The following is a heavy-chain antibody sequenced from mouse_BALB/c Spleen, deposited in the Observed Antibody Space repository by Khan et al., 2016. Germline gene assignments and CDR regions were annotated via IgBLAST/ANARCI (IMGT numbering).Heavy chain of an antibody. D-gene: IGHD4-1*02. Sequence: EVQLQESGPGLVKPSQSLSLTCTVTGYSITSDYAWNWIRQFPGNKLEWMGYISYSGSTSYNPSLKSRISITRDTSKNQFFLQWNSVTTEDTATYYCASRNWDVDYWGQGTTLTVSS. CDR2: ISYSGST. V-gene: IGHV3-2*02. J-gene: IGHJ2*01. CDR3: ASRNWDVDY. CDR1: GYSITSDYA.